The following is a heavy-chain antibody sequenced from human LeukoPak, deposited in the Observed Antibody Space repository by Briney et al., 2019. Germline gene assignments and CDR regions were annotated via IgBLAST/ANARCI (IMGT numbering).Heavy chain of an antibody. CDR2: ITGSGAKT. Sequence: PGGSLRLSCAASGFTFSNYAMHWVRQAPGKGLDWVSAITGSGAKTYYADSVRGRLTVSRDNSTNTVFLQINSLRADGTAVYYCPKDRVTTVTSFFSQFDYWGQGTLVTVSS. J-gene: IGHJ4*02. D-gene: IGHD4-17*01. CDR1: GFTFSNYA. V-gene: IGHV3-23*01. CDR3: PKDRVTTVTSFFSQFDY.